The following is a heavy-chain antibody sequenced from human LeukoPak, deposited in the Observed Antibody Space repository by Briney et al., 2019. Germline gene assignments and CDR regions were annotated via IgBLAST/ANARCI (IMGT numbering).Heavy chain of an antibody. CDR2: ISSSSSYI. CDR1: GFTFSSYS. D-gene: IGHD2/OR15-2a*01. CDR3: VSFYETY. V-gene: IGHV3-21*01. Sequence: GGALRLSCAASGFTFSSYSMNWVRQAPGKGLEWVSSISSSSSYIYYADSVKGRFTISKDNAKNTVYLQMNSLRAEDTAVYYCVSFYETYWGRGTLVTVSS. J-gene: IGHJ4*02.